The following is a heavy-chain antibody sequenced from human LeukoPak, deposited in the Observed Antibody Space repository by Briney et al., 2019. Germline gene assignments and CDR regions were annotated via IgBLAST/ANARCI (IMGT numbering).Heavy chain of an antibody. V-gene: IGHV3-23*01. CDR2: ISGSSSNT. CDR3: AKGPIFGVAKGYFGY. J-gene: IGHJ4*02. CDR1: GFTFSSYA. Sequence: GGSLRLSCAASGFTFSSYAMSWVRQAPGKGLEWVSGISGSSSNTYYADSMKGRFTISRDNSKNTLYLQMNSQRAEDTAVYYCAKGPIFGVAKGYFGYWGQGTLVTVSS. D-gene: IGHD3-3*01.